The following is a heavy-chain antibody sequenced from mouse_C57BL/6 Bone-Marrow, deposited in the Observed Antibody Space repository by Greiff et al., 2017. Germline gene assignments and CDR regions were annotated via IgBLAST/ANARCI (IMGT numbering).Heavy chain of an antibody. CDR1: GYTFTSYW. V-gene: IGHV1-69*01. J-gene: IGHJ4*01. Sequence: QVQLQQPGAELVMPGASVKLSCKASGYTFTSYWMHWVKQRPGQGLEWIGEIDPSDSYTNYNQKFKGKSTLTVDKSSSTAYMQLSSLTSEDSAVYYCEREDYYGRDYAMDYWGQGTSVTGSS. D-gene: IGHD1-1*01. CDR2: IDPSDSYT. CDR3: EREDYYGRDYAMDY.